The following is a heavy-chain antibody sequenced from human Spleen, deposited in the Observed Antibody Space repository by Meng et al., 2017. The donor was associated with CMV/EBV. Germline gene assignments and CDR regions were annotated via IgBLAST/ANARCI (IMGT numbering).Heavy chain of an antibody. CDR2: IWYDGSNK. Sequence: GESLKISCAASGFTFSSYAMSWVRQAPGKGLEWVAVIWYDGSNKYYADSVKGRFTISRDSSKNTLYLQMNSLRAEDTAMYYCARDRQWELPGDYYYGMDVWGQGTTVTVSS. D-gene: IGHD1-26*01. J-gene: IGHJ6*02. CDR1: GFTFSSYA. CDR3: ARDRQWELPGDYYYGMDV. V-gene: IGHV3-33*08.